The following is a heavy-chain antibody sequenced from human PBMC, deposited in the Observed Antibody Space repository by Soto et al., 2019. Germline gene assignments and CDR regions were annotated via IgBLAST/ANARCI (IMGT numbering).Heavy chain of an antibody. V-gene: IGHV4-31*03. Sequence: SETLSLTCTVSGGSISSGGYYWSWIRQHPGKGLEWIGYIYYSGSTYYNPSLKSRVTISVDTSKNQFSLKLSSVTAADTAVYYCARELAYYYDSSGYKNWFDPWGQGTLVTVSS. D-gene: IGHD3-22*01. CDR3: ARELAYYYDSSGYKNWFDP. CDR1: GGSISSGGYY. J-gene: IGHJ5*02. CDR2: IYYSGST.